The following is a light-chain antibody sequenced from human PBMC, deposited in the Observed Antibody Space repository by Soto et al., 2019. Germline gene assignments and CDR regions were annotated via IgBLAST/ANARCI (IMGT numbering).Light chain of an antibody. CDR2: KAS. J-gene: IGKJ1*01. Sequence: DIQMTQSPSTLSGSVGDRVTITCRASQTISSWLAWYQQKPGKAPKLLIYKASTLTSGDPSRFSGSGSGTEVTLTISNLQPDDCAPYAGYYYNSYSEAFGQGTKVEL. V-gene: IGKV1-5*03. CDR3: YYYNSYSEA. CDR1: QTISSW.